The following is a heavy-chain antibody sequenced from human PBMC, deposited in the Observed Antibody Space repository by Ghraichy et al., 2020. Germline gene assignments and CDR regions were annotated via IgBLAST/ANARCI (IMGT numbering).Heavy chain of an antibody. Sequence: GESLNISCVASGFTFSLYSMNWVRQAPGKGLEWVSFISSSSSNVYYADSVKGRFTVSRDDAKNSLYLQMNSLTAEDTGVYYCARVAVAGYWGQGTLVTVSS. V-gene: IGHV3-21*01. CDR3: ARVAVAGY. CDR2: ISSSSSNV. J-gene: IGHJ4*02. CDR1: GFTFSLYS. D-gene: IGHD6-19*01.